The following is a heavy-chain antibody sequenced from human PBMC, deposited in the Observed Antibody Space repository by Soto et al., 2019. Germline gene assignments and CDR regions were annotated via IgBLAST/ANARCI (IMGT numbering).Heavy chain of an antibody. V-gene: IGHV4-59*01. Sequence: SETLSLTCTVSGDSISTFYWGWMRQSPGKELEWIGYVYYTGSTNYNPSLKSRITISVDRSKNQFSLKLTSANAADTAVYYCARGRTVRNYADDSSDYFYFFDYWGQGTQVTVSS. CDR1: GDSISTFY. J-gene: IGHJ4*02. CDR2: VYYTGST. D-gene: IGHD3-22*01. CDR3: ARGRTVRNYADDSSDYFYFFDY.